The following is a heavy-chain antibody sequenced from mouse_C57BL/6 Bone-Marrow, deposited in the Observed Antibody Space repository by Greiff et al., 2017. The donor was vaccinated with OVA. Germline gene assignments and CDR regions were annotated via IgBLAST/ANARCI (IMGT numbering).Heavy chain of an antibody. CDR2: IDPSDSYT. Sequence: QVQLQQPGAELVMPGASVKLSCKASGYTFTSYWMHWVKQRPGQGLEWIGEIDPSDSYTNYNQKFKGKSTLTVDKYYSAAYMQLRSLTSEDSAVYYCEREDSSGRFADWCQGTLVTVSA. J-gene: IGHJ3*01. CDR3: EREDSSGRFAD. D-gene: IGHD3-2*02. V-gene: IGHV1-69*01. CDR1: GYTFTSYW.